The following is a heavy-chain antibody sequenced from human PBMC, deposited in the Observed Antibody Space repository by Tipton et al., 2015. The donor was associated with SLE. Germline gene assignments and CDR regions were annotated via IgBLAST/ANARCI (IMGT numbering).Heavy chain of an antibody. J-gene: IGHJ6*02. CDR3: AMTGGYYRYGMDL. D-gene: IGHD2-15*01. CDR2: INHSGSA. V-gene: IGHV4-34*01. CDR1: GGSFSSYY. Sequence: GLVKPSETLSLTCAMNGGSFSSYYWSLIRQPPGKGLEWIGEINHSGSANYNPSLKSRVTISLDTSQNHLSLKLTSVTAADTAVYYCAMTGGYYRYGMDLWGQGTTVTVSS.